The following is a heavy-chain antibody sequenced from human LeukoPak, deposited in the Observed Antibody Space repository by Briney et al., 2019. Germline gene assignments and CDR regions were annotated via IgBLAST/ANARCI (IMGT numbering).Heavy chain of an antibody. Sequence: ASVKVSCTASGYTFTGYYMHWVRQAPGQGLEWMGWINPNSGGTNYAQKFQGRVTMTRDTSISTAYMELRRLTSDDSAVYYCARPKAVILGGSGSYSSLDYWGQGTLVTVSS. CDR1: GYTFTGYY. V-gene: IGHV1-2*02. D-gene: IGHD3-10*01. CDR3: ARPKAVILGGSGSYSSLDY. J-gene: IGHJ4*02. CDR2: INPNSGGT.